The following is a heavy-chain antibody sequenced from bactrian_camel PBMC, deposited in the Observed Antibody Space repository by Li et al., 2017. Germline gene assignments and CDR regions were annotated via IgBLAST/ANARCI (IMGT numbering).Heavy chain of an antibody. Sequence: HVQLVESGGVSVQEGQSLKLSCAISGYATSHYCIAWFRLSSGKEREEVAHIYARNGRSDVADSVKGRFTVSQDDAKYTVFLQMNNLKPEDTAMYNCAVRGPYCYTKLSVRDFTYWGQGTQVTVS. CDR2: IYARNGRS. J-gene: IGHJ6*01. CDR3: AVRGPYCYTKLSVRDFTY. CDR1: GYATSHYC. D-gene: IGHD2*01. V-gene: IGHV3-3*01.